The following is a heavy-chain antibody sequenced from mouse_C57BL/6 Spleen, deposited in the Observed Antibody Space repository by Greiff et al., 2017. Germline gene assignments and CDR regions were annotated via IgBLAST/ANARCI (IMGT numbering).Heavy chain of an antibody. D-gene: IGHD4-1*01. V-gene: IGHV5-6*01. CDR3: ARHSNMYYFDY. Sequence: EVHLVESGGDLVKPGGSLKLSCAASGFTFSSYGMSWVRQTPDKRLEWVATISSGGSDTYYPDSVKGRFTIARDNAKNTLYLQMSSLKSEDSAMYYCARHSNMYYFDYWVQGTTLTVSS. J-gene: IGHJ2*01. CDR2: ISSGGSDT. CDR1: GFTFSSYG.